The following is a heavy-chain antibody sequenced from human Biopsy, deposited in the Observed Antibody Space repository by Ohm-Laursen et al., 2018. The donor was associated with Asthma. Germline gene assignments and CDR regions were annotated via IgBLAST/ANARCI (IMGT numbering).Heavy chain of an antibody. J-gene: IGHJ4*02. CDR3: AKRRGYSGHDNDY. V-gene: IGHV3-30*18. Sequence: SSLRLSCAAPGFMFRSFGMHWVRQAPGKGLEWVAVISYDGNHKFYEDSVKGRFTISRDNSKNTLYLQMNSLRTEDTAVYYCAKRRGYSGHDNDYWGRGTLVIVSS. D-gene: IGHD5-12*01. CDR1: GFMFRSFG. CDR2: ISYDGNHK.